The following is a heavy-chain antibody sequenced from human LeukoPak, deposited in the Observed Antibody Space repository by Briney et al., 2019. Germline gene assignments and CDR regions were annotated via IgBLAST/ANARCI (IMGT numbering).Heavy chain of an antibody. D-gene: IGHD5-18*01. J-gene: IGHJ4*02. CDR1: GFTFSDYY. CDR3: ARDSDTAMVDGDIDY. CDR2: ISSSSSYT. V-gene: IGHV3-11*06. Sequence: PGGSLRLSCAASGFTFSDYYMSWIRQAPGKGLEWVSYISSSSSYTNYADSVKGRFTISRDNSKNTLFLQMNSLRTEDTAVYYCARDSDTAMVDGDIDYWGQGTLVTVSS.